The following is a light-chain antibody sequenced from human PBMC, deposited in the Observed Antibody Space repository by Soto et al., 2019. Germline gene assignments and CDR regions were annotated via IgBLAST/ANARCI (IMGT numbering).Light chain of an antibody. CDR3: CSYAGSGTLV. CDR1: SSDVGYYNL. V-gene: IGLV2-23*01. Sequence: QSALTQPASASGSPGQSITISCTGTSSDVGYYNLVSWYQHHPGKAPKLMMYEGSKRPSGVSNRFSGSKSGTTASLTISGLQPEDEADYYCCSYAGSGTLVFGGGTQLTVL. CDR2: EGS. J-gene: IGLJ2*01.